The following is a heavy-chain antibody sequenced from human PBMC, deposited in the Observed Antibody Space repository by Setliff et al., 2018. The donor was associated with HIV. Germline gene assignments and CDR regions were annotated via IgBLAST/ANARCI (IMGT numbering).Heavy chain of an antibody. CDR3: AKTSNTGYLFCSDY. J-gene: IGHJ4*02. D-gene: IGHD3-9*01. CDR2: INPSGGST. CDR1: GYTFTSYY. V-gene: IGHV1-46*01. Sequence: ASVKVSCKASGYTFTSYYIHWVRQAPGQGLEWMGRINPSGGSTSYAQKFQGRVTMTRDTSTSTVYMELSSLRSEDTAMYYCAKTSNTGYLFCSDYWGQGTLVTVSS.